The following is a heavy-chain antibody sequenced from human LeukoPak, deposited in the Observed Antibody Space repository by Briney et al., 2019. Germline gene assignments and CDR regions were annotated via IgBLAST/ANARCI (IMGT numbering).Heavy chain of an antibody. J-gene: IGHJ5*02. D-gene: IGHD3-16*02. Sequence: KPSETLSLTCTVSGGSISSSSYSWGWIRQPPGKGLEWIGSIYYSGSTYYNPSLKSRVTISVDTSKNQFFLKLSSVTAADTAVYYCVRDRYIRGWFDPWGQGTLVTVSS. CDR2: IYYSGST. CDR1: GGSISSSSYS. V-gene: IGHV4-39*07. CDR3: VRDRYIRGWFDP.